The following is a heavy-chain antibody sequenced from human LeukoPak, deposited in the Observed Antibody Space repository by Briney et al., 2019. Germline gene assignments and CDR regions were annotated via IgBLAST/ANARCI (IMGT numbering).Heavy chain of an antibody. V-gene: IGHV1-69*13. CDR3: ARGSDTRPQYYYYYYGMDV. Sequence: SVKVSCKASGGTFSSYAISWVRQAPGQGLEWMGGIIPIFGTANYAQKFQGRVTITADESTSTAYMELSSLRSEDTAVYYCARGSDTRPQYYYYYYGMDVWGKGTTVTVSS. CDR2: IIPIFGTA. CDR1: GGTFSSYA. D-gene: IGHD5-18*01. J-gene: IGHJ6*04.